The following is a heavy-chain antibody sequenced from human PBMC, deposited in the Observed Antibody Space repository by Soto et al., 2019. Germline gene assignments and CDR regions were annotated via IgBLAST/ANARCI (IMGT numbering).Heavy chain of an antibody. V-gene: IGHV4-34*01. D-gene: IGHD2-2*01. J-gene: IGHJ5*02. CDR3: ATHCSSTSCYYTFDP. Sequence: SETLSLTCAVYGVSFSSYYWILLRQPPGKGLEWIGQINHYGSTDYNPSLKSRVTISVDTSKNHFSLRLSSVTAADTAMYYCATHCSSTSCYYTFDPWGQGTLVTVSS. CDR2: INHYGST. CDR1: GVSFSSYY.